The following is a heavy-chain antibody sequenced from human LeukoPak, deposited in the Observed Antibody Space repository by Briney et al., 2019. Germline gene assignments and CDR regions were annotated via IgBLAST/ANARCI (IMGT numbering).Heavy chain of an antibody. Sequence: GGSLRLSCAASGFTFSSYGMHWVRQAPGKGLEWVAVISYDGSNKYYADSVKGRFTISRDNSKNTLYLQMNSLRAEDTAVYYCATKYGSGSPDYWGQGTLVTVSS. D-gene: IGHD3-10*01. CDR2: ISYDGSNK. J-gene: IGHJ4*02. V-gene: IGHV3-30*03. CDR3: ATKYGSGSPDY. CDR1: GFTFSSYG.